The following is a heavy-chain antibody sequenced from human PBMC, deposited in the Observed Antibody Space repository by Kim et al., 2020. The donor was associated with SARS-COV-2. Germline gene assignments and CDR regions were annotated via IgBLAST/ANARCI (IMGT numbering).Heavy chain of an antibody. D-gene: IGHD6-25*01. CDR2: T. V-gene: IGHV4-39*01. CDR3: ATPAQRDGFDP. Sequence: TYYNPSLKSRVTISVDTSKNQFSLKLSSVTAADTAVYYCATPAQRDGFDPWGQGTLVTVSS. J-gene: IGHJ5*02.